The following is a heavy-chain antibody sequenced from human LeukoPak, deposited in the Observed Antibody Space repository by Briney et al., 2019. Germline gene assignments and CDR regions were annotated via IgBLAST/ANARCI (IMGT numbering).Heavy chain of an antibody. CDR2: ISAYNGNT. Sequence: ASVKVSCKASGYTFTSYGISWVRQAPGQGLEWMGWISAYNGNTNYAQKFQGRVTITADESTSTAYMELSSLRSEDTAVYYCARGNKWRRWLLDVWGQGTTVTVSS. V-gene: IGHV1-18*01. CDR1: GYTFTSYG. CDR3: ARGNKWRRWLLDV. J-gene: IGHJ6*02. D-gene: IGHD5-24*01.